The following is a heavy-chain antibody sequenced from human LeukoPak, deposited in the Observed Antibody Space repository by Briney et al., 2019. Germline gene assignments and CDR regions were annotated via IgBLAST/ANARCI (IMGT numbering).Heavy chain of an antibody. Sequence: SQTLSLTCTVSGVSITSDNYYWTWIRQHPGKGLEWIGYISYSGRTYYSPSLKSRLSISVDTSKNQFSLKISSVTAADSALFFCARDAGLGRPIYGMDVWGQGTTVTVSS. D-gene: IGHD3-10*01. CDR3: ARDAGLGRPIYGMDV. J-gene: IGHJ6*02. CDR1: GVSITSDNYY. CDR2: ISYSGRT. V-gene: IGHV4-31*03.